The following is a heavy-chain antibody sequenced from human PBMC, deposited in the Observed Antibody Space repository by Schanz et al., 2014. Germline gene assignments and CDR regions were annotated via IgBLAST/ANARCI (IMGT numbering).Heavy chain of an antibody. CDR3: ARDSSAVEIPPVDI. Sequence: EVQLVESGGGLVQPGGSLRLSCEGFGFHLSSYWMSWVRQTPGKGLEWVAIITPDGSDKWYVDSVKGRFTISRDNAKDSLHLQMNRLRPEDTAVYYCARDSSAVEIPPVDIWGQGTMVTVSS. J-gene: IGHJ3*02. CDR1: GFHLSSYW. CDR2: ITPDGSDK. V-gene: IGHV3-7*01. D-gene: IGHD2-21*01.